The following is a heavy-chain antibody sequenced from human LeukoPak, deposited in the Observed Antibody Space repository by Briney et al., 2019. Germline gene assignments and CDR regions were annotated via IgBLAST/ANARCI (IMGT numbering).Heavy chain of an antibody. CDR3: ARHKVDWDYFDY. J-gene: IGHJ4*02. V-gene: IGHV4-59*08. CDR2: VYYTGST. Sequence: SETLSLTCTVSGVSICTYYWSWLRQPPGKGLEWIGYVYYTGSTIYNPSLRSRVTVSVDTSKNHFSLSLSSVTAADTAVYYCARHKVDWDYFDYWGQGTLVTVSS. D-gene: IGHD3-9*01. CDR1: GVSICTYY.